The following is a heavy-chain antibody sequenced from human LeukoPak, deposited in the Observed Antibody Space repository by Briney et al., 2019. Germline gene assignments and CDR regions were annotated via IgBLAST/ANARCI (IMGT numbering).Heavy chain of an antibody. CDR1: GFSFTSYW. V-gene: IGHV5-51*01. CDR2: IYPGDSDT. Sequence: GESLKISCKGSGFSFTSYWIAWVRQMPGKGLEWMGIIYPGDSDTRYSPSFQGQVTISADKSISTAYLQWSSLKASDTAMYYCARPRIAAAGSDSYYFDYWGQGTLVTVSS. D-gene: IGHD6-13*01. J-gene: IGHJ4*02. CDR3: ARPRIAAAGSDSYYFDY.